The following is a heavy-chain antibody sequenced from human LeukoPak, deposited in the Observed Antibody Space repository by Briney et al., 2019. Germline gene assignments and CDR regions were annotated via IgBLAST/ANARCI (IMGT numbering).Heavy chain of an antibody. CDR3: ARELYDILTGSTAHFDL. CDR2: IGTAGDT. V-gene: IGHV3-13*01. CDR1: GFTFSSYD. Sequence: GGSLRLSCAASGFTFSSYDIHWVRQATGKGLEWVSAIGTAGDTYYPGSVKGRFTISRENAKNSLYLQMNSLRAGDTAVYYCARELYDILTGSTAHFDLWGRGTLVTVSS. D-gene: IGHD3-9*01. J-gene: IGHJ2*01.